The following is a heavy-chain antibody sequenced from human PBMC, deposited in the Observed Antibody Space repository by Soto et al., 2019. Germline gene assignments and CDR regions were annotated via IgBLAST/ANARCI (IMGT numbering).Heavy chain of an antibody. D-gene: IGHD2-15*01. Sequence: QLQLQESGPGLVKPSETLSLTCTVSGGSISSSSYYWGWIRQPPGKGLEWIGSIYYSGSTYYNPSLRSRVTSSVNTSKNLLSLTLSSVPAADTAVYYCARQDIVVVVPAASGGNWFDPWCQGALVTVSS. CDR3: ARQDIVVVVPAASGGNWFDP. CDR1: GGSISSSSYY. CDR2: IYYSGST. V-gene: IGHV4-39*01. J-gene: IGHJ5*02.